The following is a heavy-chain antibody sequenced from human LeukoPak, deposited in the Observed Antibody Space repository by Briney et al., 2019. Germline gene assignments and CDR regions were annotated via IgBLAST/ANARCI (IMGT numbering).Heavy chain of an antibody. J-gene: IGHJ4*02. D-gene: IGHD3-3*02. CDR1: GFTFSSLS. CDR3: AKVLGTVDPFDH. Sequence: GGSLRLSCAASGFTFSSLSMAWVRQAPGKGLEWVSVVSGSGGRTYYADSVKGRFTISRDNSKDTLYLQMNSLRAEDMAVYFCAKVLGTVDPFDHWGQGTLVTVSS. V-gene: IGHV3-23*01. CDR2: VSGSGGRT.